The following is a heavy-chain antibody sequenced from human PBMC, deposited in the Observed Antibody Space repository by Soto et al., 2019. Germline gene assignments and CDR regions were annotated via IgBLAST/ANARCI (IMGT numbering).Heavy chain of an antibody. CDR3: ARASNSGYDWGTADY. D-gene: IGHD5-12*01. Sequence: QVQLVQSGAEVKKPGASVRVSCTASGYTFTGYDINWVRQATGQGLEWLGWMNPNSGNTVYAQKLQGRVTMTRNTSISTAYMDLGSLTSGDTAVYYCARASNSGYDWGTADYWGQGTLVTVSS. CDR2: MNPNSGNT. V-gene: IGHV1-8*01. CDR1: GYTFTGYD. J-gene: IGHJ4*02.